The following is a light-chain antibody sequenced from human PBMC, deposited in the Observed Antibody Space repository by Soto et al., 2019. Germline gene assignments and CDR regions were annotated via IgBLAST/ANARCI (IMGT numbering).Light chain of an antibody. Sequence: DIQMTQSPSSLSASVGDRVTITCRASQSISTFLNWYQQKPGKPPKLLIYAASTLRRGVPSRFSGSGSGTDFTLTIGSLQSEDFATYYCQQSYSDLITFGQGTRLEIK. CDR1: QSISTF. V-gene: IGKV1-39*01. CDR3: QQSYSDLIT. CDR2: AAS. J-gene: IGKJ5*01.